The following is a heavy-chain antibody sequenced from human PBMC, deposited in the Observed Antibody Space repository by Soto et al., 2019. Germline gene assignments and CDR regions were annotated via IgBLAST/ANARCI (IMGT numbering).Heavy chain of an antibody. CDR3: ASSPSRSSPFDY. CDR2: IYYSGST. CDR1: GGSISSYY. V-gene: IGHV4-59*01. D-gene: IGHD6-6*01. J-gene: IGHJ4*02. Sequence: TLSLTFTVSGGSISSYYWSLIRQPPGKGLEWIGYIYYSGSTNYNPSLKSRVTISVDTSKNQFSLKLSSVTAADTAVYYCASSPSRSSPFDYWGQGTPVTVYS.